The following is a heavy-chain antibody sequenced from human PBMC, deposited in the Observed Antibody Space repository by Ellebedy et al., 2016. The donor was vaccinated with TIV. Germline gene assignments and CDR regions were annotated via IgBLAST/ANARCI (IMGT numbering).Heavy chain of an antibody. J-gene: IGHJ3*02. Sequence: GESLKISCAASGFTFSSYAMAWVRQTPGKGLEWVSGIFAGGGSTYYADSVEGRFTISRDNSKNTLYLQMNSLRAEDTVIYYCAKDQVGGDGRWVFDIWGQGTMVTVSS. CDR1: GFTFSSYA. CDR2: IFAGGGST. V-gene: IGHV3-23*01. CDR3: AKDQVGGDGRWVFDI. D-gene: IGHD3-16*01.